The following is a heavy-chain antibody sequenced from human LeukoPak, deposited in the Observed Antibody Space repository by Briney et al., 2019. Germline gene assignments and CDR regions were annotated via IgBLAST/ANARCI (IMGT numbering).Heavy chain of an antibody. D-gene: IGHD2-2*01. V-gene: IGHV4-34*01. CDR1: GGPFSGYY. CDR3: ARYGIVVVPAAVKRNWFDP. CDR2: INHSGST. Sequence: PSETLSLTCAVYGGPFSGYYWSWIRQPPGKGLEWIGEINHSGSTNYNPSLKSRVTISVDTSKNRFSLKLSSVTAADTAVYYCARYGIVVVPAAVKRNWFDPWGQGTLVTVSS. J-gene: IGHJ5*02.